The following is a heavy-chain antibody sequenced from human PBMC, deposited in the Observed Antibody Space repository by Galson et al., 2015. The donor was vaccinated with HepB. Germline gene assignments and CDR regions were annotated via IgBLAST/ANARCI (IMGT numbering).Heavy chain of an antibody. Sequence: SLRLSCAASGFTFDDYAMHWVRQAPGKGLEWVSGISWNSGSIGYADSVKGRFTISRDNAKNSLYLQMNSLRAEDTALYYCAKDTIEYSSSSLDYWGQGTLVTVSS. CDR3: AKDTIEYSSSSLDY. D-gene: IGHD6-6*01. V-gene: IGHV3-9*01. CDR1: GFTFDDYA. CDR2: ISWNSGSI. J-gene: IGHJ4*02.